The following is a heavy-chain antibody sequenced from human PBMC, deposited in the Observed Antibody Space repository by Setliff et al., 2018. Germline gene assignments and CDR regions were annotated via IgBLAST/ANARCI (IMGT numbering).Heavy chain of an antibody. CDR3: AREEVGRYSSGWYISSDNRFDP. CDR1: GYTFTGYY. CDR2: INPNSGGT. Sequence: GASVKVSCKASGYTFTGYYMHWVRQAPGQGLEWMGRINPNSGGTNYAQKFQGRVTMTRDTSISTAYMELSRLRSDDTAVYYCAREEVGRYSSGWYISSDNRFDPWGQGTLVTVSS. D-gene: IGHD6-19*01. V-gene: IGHV1-2*06. J-gene: IGHJ5*02.